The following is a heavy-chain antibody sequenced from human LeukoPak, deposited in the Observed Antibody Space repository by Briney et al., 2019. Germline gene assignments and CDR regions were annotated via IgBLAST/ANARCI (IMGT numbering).Heavy chain of an antibody. Sequence: GRSLRLSCVASGFTFNSYWMHWVRQAPGKGLVWVSGISTDGSDTRYADSVKGRFTISRDNAKNTLYLQLNNLRGEDTAVYYCARDFKDRGVWGQGTLVTVSS. D-gene: IGHD3-10*01. CDR2: ISTDGSDT. J-gene: IGHJ4*02. CDR3: ARDFKDRGV. CDR1: GFTFNSYW. V-gene: IGHV3-74*01.